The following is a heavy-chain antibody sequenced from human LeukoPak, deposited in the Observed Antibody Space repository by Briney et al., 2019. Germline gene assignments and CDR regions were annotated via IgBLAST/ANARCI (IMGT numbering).Heavy chain of an antibody. Sequence: PSQTLSLTCTVSGGSISSGDYYWSWIRQPPGKGLEWIGYIYYSGSTYYNPSLKSRVTISVDTSKNQSSLKLSSVTAADTAVYYCARVVDDSSGYDAFDIWGQGTMVTVSS. J-gene: IGHJ3*02. CDR3: ARVVDDSSGYDAFDI. V-gene: IGHV4-30-4*08. CDR1: GGSISSGDYY. D-gene: IGHD3-22*01. CDR2: IYYSGST.